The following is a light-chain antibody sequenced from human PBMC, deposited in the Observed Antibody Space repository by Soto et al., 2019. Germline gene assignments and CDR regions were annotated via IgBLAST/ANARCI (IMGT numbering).Light chain of an antibody. CDR2: DAS. V-gene: IGKV3-11*01. CDR1: QSVNIY. J-gene: IGKJ3*01. Sequence: EIVLTQSPATLSLSPGERATLSCRASQSVNIYLAWYQQKPGQAPRLLIYDASNRATGTPARFSGSGSGTDFTLTISSPEPYDFVVYYCQHRSGFTFGPGTKVDIK. CDR3: QHRSGFT.